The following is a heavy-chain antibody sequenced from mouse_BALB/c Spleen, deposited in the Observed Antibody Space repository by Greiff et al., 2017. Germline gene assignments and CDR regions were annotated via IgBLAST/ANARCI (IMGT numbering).Heavy chain of an antibody. Sequence: QVQLKQSGAELAKPGASVKMSCKASGYTFTSYWMHWVKQRPGQGLEWIGYINPSTGYTEYNQKFKDKATLTADKSSSTAYMQLSSLTSEDSAVYYCARGGKDAMDYWGQGTSVTVSS. CDR3: ARGGKDAMDY. CDR2: INPSTGYT. J-gene: IGHJ4*01. D-gene: IGHD2-1*01. CDR1: GYTFTSYW. V-gene: IGHV1-7*01.